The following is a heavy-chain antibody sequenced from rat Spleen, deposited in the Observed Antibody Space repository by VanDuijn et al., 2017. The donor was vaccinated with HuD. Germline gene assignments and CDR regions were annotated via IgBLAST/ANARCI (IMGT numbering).Heavy chain of an antibody. CDR2: ISYDGSST. CDR1: GFTFSNYY. CDR3: ARPDGYTYVMDA. V-gene: IGHV5-22*01. J-gene: IGHJ4*01. D-gene: IGHD1-4*01. Sequence: EVQLVESGGDLVQPGRSLKLSCVASGFTFSNYYMAWIRQAPGKGLEWIATISYDGSSTYYRDFVKGRFTISRDNAKSTLYLEMNSLRSEDTATYYCARPDGYTYVMDAWGQGISVTVSS.